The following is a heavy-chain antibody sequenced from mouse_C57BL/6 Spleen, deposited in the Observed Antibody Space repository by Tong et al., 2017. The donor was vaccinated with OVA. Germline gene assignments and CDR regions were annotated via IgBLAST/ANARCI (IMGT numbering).Heavy chain of an antibody. CDR1: GYTFTDYE. J-gene: IGHJ4*01. D-gene: IGHD2-3*01. CDR2: IDPETGGT. V-gene: IGHV1-15*01. Sequence: VQLQESGAELVRPGASVTLSCKASGYTFTDYEMHWVKQTPVHGLEWIGAIDPETGGTAYNQKFKGKATITADTSSNTACLQLISLTSEESAVYYCARMGDGYYDMDYWGQGTSVTVSS. CDR3: ARMGDGYYDMDY.